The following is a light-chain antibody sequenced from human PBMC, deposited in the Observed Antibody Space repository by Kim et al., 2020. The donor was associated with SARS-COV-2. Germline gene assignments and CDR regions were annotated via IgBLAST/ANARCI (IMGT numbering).Light chain of an antibody. CDR1: SSNSGAGYD. V-gene: IGLV1-40*01. CDR2: GNS. Sequence: VTISCTGSSSNSGAGYDVHWYQQLPGTAPKLLIYGNSNRPSGVPDRFSGSKSGTSASLAITGLQAEDEADYYCQSYDSSLSGHVVFGGGTKLTVL. J-gene: IGLJ2*01. CDR3: QSYDSSLSGHVV.